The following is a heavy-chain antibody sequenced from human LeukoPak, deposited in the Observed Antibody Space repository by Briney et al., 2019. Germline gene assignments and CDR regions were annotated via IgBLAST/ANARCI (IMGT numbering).Heavy chain of an antibody. V-gene: IGHV4-59*11. CDR2: IYYCGSA. CDR3: GRGGWSLVF. J-gene: IGHJ4*02. CDR1: GGSINSHY. Sequence: KPSETLSLTCTVSGGSINSHYWSWIRQPPGKGLGWIGYIYYCGSANYHASLKSRVTISVDTSKNQFSLKLSSVTAADTAVYYCGRGGWSLVFWGQGTLVTLSS. D-gene: IGHD6-19*01.